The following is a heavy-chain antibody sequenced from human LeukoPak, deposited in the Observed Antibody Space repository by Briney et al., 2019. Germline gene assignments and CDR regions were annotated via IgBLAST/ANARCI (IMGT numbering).Heavy chain of an antibody. CDR3: AKGFKDYFDWLYLVLDY. V-gene: IGHV3-23*01. J-gene: IGHJ4*02. Sequence: GGSLRLSCAASGFTFSSYAMSWVRQAPGKGLEWVSAISGSGGSTYYADSVKGRFTISRDNSKNTLYLQMNSLRAEDTAVYYCAKGFKDYFDWLYLVLDYWGQGTLVTVSS. CDR1: GFTFSSYA. CDR2: ISGSGGST. D-gene: IGHD3-9*01.